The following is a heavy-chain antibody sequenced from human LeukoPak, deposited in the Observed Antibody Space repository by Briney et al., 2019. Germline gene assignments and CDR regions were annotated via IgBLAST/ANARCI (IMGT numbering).Heavy chain of an antibody. Sequence: PGGSLRLSCAASGFTFSNYAMSWVRQAPGKGLEWVSVIYSGGNTYYADSVKGRFTISRDKSENTLYLQMNSLRAEDTAVYYCAAAHSSSWPVFWGQGTLVTVSS. CDR2: IYSGGNT. D-gene: IGHD6-13*01. V-gene: IGHV3-53*01. CDR1: GFTFSNYA. J-gene: IGHJ4*02. CDR3: AAAHSSSWPVF.